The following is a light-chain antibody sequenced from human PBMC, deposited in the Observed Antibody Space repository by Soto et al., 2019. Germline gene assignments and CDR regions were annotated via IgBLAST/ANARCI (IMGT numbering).Light chain of an antibody. CDR2: GAS. CDR3: QQRGNWPFT. J-gene: IGKJ3*01. V-gene: IGKV3-11*01. Sequence: EIALTQSPATLSLSPGERATLSCRASQSVSSYLAWYQQKPGQAPRLLIYGASNRATGIPASFSGSGSRTDFTLSISSLEPEEFAVYYCQQRGNWPFTFGPVTKVDI. CDR1: QSVSSY.